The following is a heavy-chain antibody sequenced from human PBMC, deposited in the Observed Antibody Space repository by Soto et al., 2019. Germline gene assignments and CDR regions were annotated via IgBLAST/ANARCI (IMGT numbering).Heavy chain of an antibody. D-gene: IGHD3-10*01. J-gene: IGHJ4*02. CDR2: IYYSGST. CDR1: GGSISSGGYY. CDR3: ARVEWFGESRLLDY. Sequence: QVQLQESGPGLVKPSQTLSLTCTVSGGSISSGGYYWSWIRQHPGKGLEWIGYIYYSGSTYYNPFLMSRVTISVDTSKNQFSLKLSSVTAADTAVYYCARVEWFGESRLLDYWGQGTLVTVSS. V-gene: IGHV4-31*03.